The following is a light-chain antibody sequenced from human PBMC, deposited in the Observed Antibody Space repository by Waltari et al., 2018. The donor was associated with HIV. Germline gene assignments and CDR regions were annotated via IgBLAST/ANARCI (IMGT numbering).Light chain of an antibody. CDR1: QSVLYSSNNKNF. V-gene: IGKV4-1*01. J-gene: IGKJ2*01. CDR3: QQHYTTPYT. CDR2: WAS. Sequence: DIVMTQSPDSLALSLGERATINCKSNQSVLYSSNNKNFLAWYQQKSGQRPKLLVYWASTRESGFPDRFSGSGSGTEFTLTISSLQAEDVAVYFCQQHYTTPYTFGQGTKLEIK.